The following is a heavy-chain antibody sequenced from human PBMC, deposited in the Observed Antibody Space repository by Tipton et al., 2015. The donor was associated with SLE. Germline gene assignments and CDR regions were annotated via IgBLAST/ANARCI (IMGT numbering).Heavy chain of an antibody. V-gene: IGHV4-59*01. CDR2: IFYTGST. CDR1: GGSISSLS. D-gene: IGHD4-17*01. Sequence: LRLSCTVSGGSISSLSWSWIRQPPGKRLEWIGYIFYTGSTNYNPSLKSRVAMSVDMSKNQISLRLSSVTAADTAVYFCAGPYGDYGYFHHWGQGTLVTVSS. CDR3: AGPYGDYGYFHH. J-gene: IGHJ1*01.